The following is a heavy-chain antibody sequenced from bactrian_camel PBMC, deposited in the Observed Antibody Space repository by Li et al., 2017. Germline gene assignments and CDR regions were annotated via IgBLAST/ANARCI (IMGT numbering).Heavy chain of an antibody. J-gene: IGHJ4*01. D-gene: IGHD7*01. CDR1: GATSSSC. CDR2: IRPGGLDT. CDR3: VALRQGCGGFTWSGDDF. V-gene: IGHV3S54*01. Sequence: HVQLVESGGGSVQAGGSLMLSCVASGATSSSCMGWFRQAPGKEREGVAAIRPGGLDTYYADSVKGRFTISQDNAKNTLYLQMNSLKPEDTGSYYCVALRQGCGGFTWSGDDFWGQGTQVTVS.